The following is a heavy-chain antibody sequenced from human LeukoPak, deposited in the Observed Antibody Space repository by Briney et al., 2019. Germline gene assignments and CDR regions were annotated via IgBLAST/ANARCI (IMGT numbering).Heavy chain of an antibody. CDR2: SYSGGST. V-gene: IGHV3-53*01. D-gene: IGHD3-3*01. Sequence: RGSLRLSCAASGFTVSNNYISWVHQAPGKGLEWVSVSYSGGSTDYAASVKGRFSISRDNSENTLYLQMNSLRAEDAAVYYCARDFRSGFPNWFDPWGQGALVTVSS. CDR3: ARDFRSGFPNWFDP. CDR1: GFTVSNNY. J-gene: IGHJ5*02.